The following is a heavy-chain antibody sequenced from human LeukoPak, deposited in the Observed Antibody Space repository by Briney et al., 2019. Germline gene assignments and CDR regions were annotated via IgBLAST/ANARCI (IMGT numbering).Heavy chain of an antibody. CDR2: IDWDDDK. D-gene: IGHD4-17*01. J-gene: IGHJ5*02. CDR3: ARTNYGDYRNWFDP. V-gene: IGHV2-70*04. Sequence: ESGPTLVNPTQPLTLTCTFSGFSLSTSGMRVSWIRQPPGKALEWLARIDWDDDKFYSTSLKTRLTISKDTSNNQVVLTMTNMDPVDTATYYCARTNYGDYRNWFDPWGQGTLVTVSS. CDR1: GFSLSTSGMR.